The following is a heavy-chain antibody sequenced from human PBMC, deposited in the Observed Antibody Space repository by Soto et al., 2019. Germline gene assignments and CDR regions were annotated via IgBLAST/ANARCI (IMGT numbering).Heavy chain of an antibody. CDR2: IWYDGSNK. Sequence: QVQLVESGGGVVQPGMSLSLSCAASGFIFNEYGMHWVRQAPGKGLEWVAGIWYDGSNKYYADSVKGRFTISRDNSKNTMFLQMNNLRAEDTAVYYCARWGCSGTNCNLNQRSYDLWGQGTLVTVSS. CDR3: ARWGCSGTNCNLNQRSYDL. D-gene: IGHD2-15*01. CDR1: GFIFNEYG. V-gene: IGHV3-33*03. J-gene: IGHJ4*02.